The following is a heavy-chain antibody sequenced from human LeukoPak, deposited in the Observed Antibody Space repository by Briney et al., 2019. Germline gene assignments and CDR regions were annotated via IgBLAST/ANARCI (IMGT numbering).Heavy chain of an antibody. J-gene: IGHJ6*03. CDR1: GVSFSGYY. CDR2: INHSGST. D-gene: IGHD6-13*01. V-gene: IGHV4-34*01. Sequence: PSETLSLTCAVYGVSFSGYYWSWIRQPPGKGLEWMGEINHSGSTKYNPYLKSRVTITANKNKNQFSLKLSSVTAADTAVYYCARRARESSSWYNYYYYYIDVWGKGTTVTISS. CDR3: ARRARESSSWYNYYYYYIDV.